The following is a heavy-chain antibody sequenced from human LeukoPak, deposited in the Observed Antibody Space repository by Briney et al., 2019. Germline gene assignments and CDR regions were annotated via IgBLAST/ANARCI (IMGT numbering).Heavy chain of an antibody. CDR3: AKDGEDYYGSGSHMDV. CDR1: GFTFSSYA. J-gene: IGHJ6*03. V-gene: IGHV3-30*04. D-gene: IGHD3-10*01. CDR2: ISYDGRNK. Sequence: PARSLRLSCAASGFTFSSYAMHWVRQAPGKGLEWVAVISYDGRNKYYTDSVKGRFSISRDNSKNTLYLQMDSLRAENTAVYYCAKDGEDYYGSGSHMDVWGKGTTVTISS.